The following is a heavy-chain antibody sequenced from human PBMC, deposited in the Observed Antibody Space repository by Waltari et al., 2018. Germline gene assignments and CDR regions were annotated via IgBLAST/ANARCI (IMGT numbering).Heavy chain of an antibody. V-gene: IGHV1-2*02. CDR3: ASAPYDFWSGPRDY. D-gene: IGHD3-3*01. J-gene: IGHJ4*02. Sequence: QVQLVQSGAEVKKPGASVKVSCKASGYTFTGYYMHWVRQAHGQGLEWMGWINPNSVGTNYAQKFQGRVTMTRDTSISTAYMELSRLRSDDTAVYYCASAPYDFWSGPRDYWGQGTLVTVSS. CDR1: GYTFTGYY. CDR2: INPNSVGT.